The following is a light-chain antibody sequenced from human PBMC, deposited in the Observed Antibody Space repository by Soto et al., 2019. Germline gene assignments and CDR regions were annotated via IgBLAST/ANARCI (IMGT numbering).Light chain of an antibody. CDR3: QQSNTFPYP. Sequence: DVQMTQSPSSVSASVGDRVTITCRASQGINKWLAWYQQKPGRPPKLLIHTASTLQSGVPSRFSGSGSGTNFTLDISSLQPEDFGTYFCQQSNTFPYPFGPGTKVEIK. V-gene: IGKV1-12*02. CDR1: QGINKW. CDR2: TAS. J-gene: IGKJ3*01.